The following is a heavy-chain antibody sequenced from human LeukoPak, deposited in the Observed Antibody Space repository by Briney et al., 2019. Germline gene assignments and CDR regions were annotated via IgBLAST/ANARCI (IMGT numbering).Heavy chain of an antibody. V-gene: IGHV3-21*01. Sequence: GGSLRLSCAASGITFSRHSMNWVRQAPGKGMEWVSFISTSSNYIYYADSVKGRFTISRHNAKNSLFLQMNSLRAEDTAVYYWASETKRGYSYGSPTDAFDIWGQGTMVTVSS. CDR2: ISTSSNYI. CDR3: ASETKRGYSYGSPTDAFDI. D-gene: IGHD5-18*01. CDR1: GITFSRHS. J-gene: IGHJ3*02.